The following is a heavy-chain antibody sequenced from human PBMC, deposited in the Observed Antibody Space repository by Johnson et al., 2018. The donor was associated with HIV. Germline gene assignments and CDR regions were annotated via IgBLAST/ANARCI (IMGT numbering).Heavy chain of an antibody. CDR2: IRYDESNN. CDR1: GFTFSSYG. J-gene: IGHJ3*02. CDR3: AKARSGGPGAFDI. Sequence: QMLLVESGGGVVQPGGSLSLSCAASGFTFSSYGMHWVRQAPDKGLEWVAFIRYDESNNYYADSVTGRFTISRDNSKNTPYLQMNSLRAEDTAVYCCAKARSGGPGAFDIWGQGTMVTVSS. D-gene: IGHD6-19*01. V-gene: IGHV3-30*02.